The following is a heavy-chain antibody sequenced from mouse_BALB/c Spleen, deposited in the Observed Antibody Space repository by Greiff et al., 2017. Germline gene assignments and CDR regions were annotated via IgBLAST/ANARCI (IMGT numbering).Heavy chain of an antibody. V-gene: IGHV14-1*02. CDR3: ARLRRTWFAY. Sequence: VQLKESGAELVRPGALVKLSCKASGFNIKDYYMHWVKQRPEQGLEWIGWIDPENGNIIYDPKFQGKASITADTSSNTAYLQLSSLTSEDTAVYYCARLRRTWFAYWGQGTLVTVSA. CDR1: GFNIKDYY. CDR2: IDPENGNI. D-gene: IGHD1-1*01. J-gene: IGHJ3*01.